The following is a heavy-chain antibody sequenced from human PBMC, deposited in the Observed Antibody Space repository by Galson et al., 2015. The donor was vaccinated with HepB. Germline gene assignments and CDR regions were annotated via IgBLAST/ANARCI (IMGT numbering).Heavy chain of an antibody. J-gene: IGHJ3*02. D-gene: IGHD4-17*01. CDR1: GFTFSNAW. V-gene: IGHV3-30-3*01. CDR2: ISYDGSNK. CDR3: ARVRLRNAFDI. Sequence: SLRLSCAASGFTFSNAWMSWVRQAPGKGLEWVAVISYDGSNKYYADSVKGRFTISRDNSKNTLYLQMNSLRAEDTAVYYCARVRLRNAFDIWGQGTMVTVSS.